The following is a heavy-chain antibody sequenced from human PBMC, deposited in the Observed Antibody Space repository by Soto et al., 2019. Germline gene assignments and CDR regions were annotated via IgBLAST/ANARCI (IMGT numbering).Heavy chain of an antibody. CDR1: GGSISSDY. CDR3: ARAIRYFDWEHYYYYYYMDV. Sequence: PSETLSLTCTVSGGSISSDYWSWIRQPPGKGLEWIGYIYYSGSTNYNPSLKSRVTISVDTSKNQFSLKLSSVTAADTAVYYCARAIRYFDWEHYYYYYYMDVWGKGTTVTVSS. J-gene: IGHJ6*03. D-gene: IGHD3-9*01. CDR2: IYYSGST. V-gene: IGHV4-59*01.